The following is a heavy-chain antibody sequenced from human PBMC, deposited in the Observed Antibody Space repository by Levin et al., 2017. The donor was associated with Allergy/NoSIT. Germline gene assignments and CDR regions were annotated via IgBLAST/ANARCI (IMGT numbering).Heavy chain of an antibody. D-gene: IGHD6-19*01. Sequence: GESLKISCVASGFTFKNYGMHWVRQAPGKGLESVALISHDETGEWYAESVRGRFTISRDDSKDTLYLEMNGLTAEDTAVYYCATSSPAISVADWGQGTLVTVSA. J-gene: IGHJ4*02. CDR2: ISHDETGE. CDR1: GFTFKNYG. CDR3: ATSSPAISVAD. V-gene: IGHV3-33*05.